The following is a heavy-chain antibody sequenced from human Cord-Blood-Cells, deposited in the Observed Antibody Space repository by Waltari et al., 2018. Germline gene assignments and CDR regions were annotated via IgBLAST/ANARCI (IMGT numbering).Heavy chain of an antibody. CDR1: GFTFDDYA. CDR3: ATEIKYSSSSGFDY. Sequence: EVQLVESGGGLVQPGRSLRLSCAASGFTFDDYAMHWVRQAPGKGLEWVSGISWNSGSIGYADSVKGRFTISIDNAKNSLYLQMNSLRAEDTALYYCATEIKYSSSSGFDYWGQGTLVTVSS. CDR2: ISWNSGSI. D-gene: IGHD6-6*01. J-gene: IGHJ4*02. V-gene: IGHV3-9*01.